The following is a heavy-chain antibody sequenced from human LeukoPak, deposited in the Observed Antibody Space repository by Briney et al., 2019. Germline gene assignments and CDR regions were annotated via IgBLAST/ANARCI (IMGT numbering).Heavy chain of an antibody. CDR1: GFTFIDYS. CDR3: ARDHRYSFDN. J-gene: IGHJ4*02. V-gene: IGHV3-48*04. CDR2: VGISSGNT. Sequence: GGSLRLSCAASGFTFIDYSMNWVRQAPGKGLEWISYVGISSGNTKYADSVKGRFTISGDSAKNSVFLQMNSLRVEDTAVYYCARDHRYSFDNWGQGTLVTVSS.